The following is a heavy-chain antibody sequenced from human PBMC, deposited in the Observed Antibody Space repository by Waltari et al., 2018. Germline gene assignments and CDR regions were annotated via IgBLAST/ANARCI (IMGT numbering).Heavy chain of an antibody. V-gene: IGHV3-11*01. CDR2: ISSSVSTI. D-gene: IGHD1-1*01. J-gene: IGHJ4*02. CDR3: ARLEWLERPFDY. Sequence: QVQLVESGGGLVKPGGSLRLSCAASGFTFSDYYMSWIRQAPGKGLGWVSYISSSVSTIYYADSLKGRFTISRDNAKNSLYLQMNSLRAEDTAVYYCARLEWLERPFDYWGQGTLVTVSS. CDR1: GFTFSDYY.